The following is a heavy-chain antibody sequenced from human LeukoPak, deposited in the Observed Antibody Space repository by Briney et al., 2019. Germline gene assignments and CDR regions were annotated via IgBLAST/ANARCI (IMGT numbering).Heavy chain of an antibody. CDR2: IKPNSGGT. CDR1: GYTFTGYY. Sequence: ASVKVSCKASGYTFTGYYMHWVRQAPGQGLEWMGWIKPNSGGTNYAQKFQGRVTMTRDTSISTAYMELSRLRSDDTAVYYCARGSDDFWSGYSPSYWGQGTLVTVSS. V-gene: IGHV1-2*02. J-gene: IGHJ4*02. CDR3: ARGSDDFWSGYSPSY. D-gene: IGHD3-3*01.